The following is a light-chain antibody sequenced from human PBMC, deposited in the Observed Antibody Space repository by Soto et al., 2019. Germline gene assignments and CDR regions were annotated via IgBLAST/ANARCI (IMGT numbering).Light chain of an antibody. V-gene: IGKV3D-15*01. CDR2: ASS. CDR1: QSVRIN. CDR3: QLYGISPH. J-gene: IGKJ5*01. Sequence: EIVMTQSPATLAVSPGERATLSCRASQSVRINVAWYQQKNGQAPRLLIYASSNRATGIPDRFSGSASGTDFTLTINRLEPEDFAVYYSQLYGISPHFGQGTRLEIK.